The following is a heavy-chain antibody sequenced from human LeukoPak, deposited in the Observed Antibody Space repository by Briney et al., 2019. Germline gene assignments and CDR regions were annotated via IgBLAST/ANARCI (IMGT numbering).Heavy chain of an antibody. Sequence: SGPTLLQPTQTLTLTFTFSGFALRTSGVGVGWIRQPPGKALEWLALIYWDDDKRYSPSLKSRLTITKDTSKNQVVLTMTNMDPVDTATYYCAHTYTAMVYNWFDPWGQGTLVTVSS. D-gene: IGHD5-18*01. CDR2: IYWDDDK. V-gene: IGHV2-5*02. J-gene: IGHJ5*02. CDR3: AHTYTAMVYNWFDP. CDR1: GFALRTSGVG.